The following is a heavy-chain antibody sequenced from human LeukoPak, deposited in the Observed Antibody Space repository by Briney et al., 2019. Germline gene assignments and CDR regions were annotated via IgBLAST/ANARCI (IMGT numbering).Heavy chain of an antibody. J-gene: IGHJ5*02. CDR2: TYYRSKWYN. CDR3: ARESEWFGESTPFDP. D-gene: IGHD3-10*01. V-gene: IGHV6-1*01. CDR1: EDSVSSNSAA. Sequence: SQTLSLTCAISEDSVSSNSAAWNWIRQSPSRGLEWLGRTYYRSKWYNDYAVSVKSRITINPDTSKNQFSLQLNSVTPEDTAVYYCARESEWFGESTPFDPWGQGTLVTVSS.